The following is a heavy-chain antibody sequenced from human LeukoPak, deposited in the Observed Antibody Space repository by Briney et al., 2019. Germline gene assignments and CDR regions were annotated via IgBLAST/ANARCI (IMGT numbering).Heavy chain of an antibody. V-gene: IGHV3-21*01. CDR2: ISSSSSYI. CDR1: GFTFSSYS. J-gene: IGHJ5*02. D-gene: IGHD3-22*01. Sequence: GGSLRLSCAASGFTFSSYSMNWVRQAPGKGLEWVSSISSSSSYIYYADSVKGRFTISRDNAKNSLYLQMNSLRAEDTAVYYCARDLSYYYDSSGYELGWFDPWGQGTLVTVSS. CDR3: ARDLSYYYDSSGYELGWFDP.